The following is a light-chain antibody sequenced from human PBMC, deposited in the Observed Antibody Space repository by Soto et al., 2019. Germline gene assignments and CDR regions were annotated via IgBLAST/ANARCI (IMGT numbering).Light chain of an antibody. CDR1: QSFSNNY. J-gene: IGKJ1*01. CDR3: QQYGSSGT. V-gene: IGKV3-20*01. Sequence: EIVLTQSPGTLSLSPGERATLSCMASQSFSNNYLAWYQQKPGHAPRLLIYGASNRAAGIPDWFSGSGSGTDLSLTISRLESEYFAVYCCQQYGSSGTLGQGTKVEIK. CDR2: GAS.